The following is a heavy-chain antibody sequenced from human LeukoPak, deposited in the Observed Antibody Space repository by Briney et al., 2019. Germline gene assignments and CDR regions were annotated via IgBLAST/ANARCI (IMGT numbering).Heavy chain of an antibody. V-gene: IGHV4-59*01. CDR2: IYYSGCT. CDR3: ARFGEVHQWLYPFDY. CDR1: GGSISSYY. D-gene: IGHD6-19*01. J-gene: IGHJ4*02. Sequence: SETLSLTCTVSGGSISSYYWSWIRKTPGEGLEWIGYIYYSGCTNYNPSLKTRVTISVDTSKNQFSLKLTSVTAADTAVYYCARFGEVHQWLYPFDYWGQGTLVTVSS.